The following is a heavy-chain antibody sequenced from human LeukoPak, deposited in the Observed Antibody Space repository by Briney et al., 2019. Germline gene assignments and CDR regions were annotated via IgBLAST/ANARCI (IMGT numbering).Heavy chain of an antibody. Sequence: ASVKVSCKASGYTFNIYDINWVRQATGQGLEWMGWMNPNSGNTGYAQKFQGRVTMTRNTSISTAYMELSSLRSEDTAVYYCARRRDWNDVLDSWGQGTLVTVSA. D-gene: IGHD1-1*01. CDR1: GYTFNIYD. CDR2: MNPNSGNT. J-gene: IGHJ4*02. CDR3: ARRRDWNDVLDS. V-gene: IGHV1-8*01.